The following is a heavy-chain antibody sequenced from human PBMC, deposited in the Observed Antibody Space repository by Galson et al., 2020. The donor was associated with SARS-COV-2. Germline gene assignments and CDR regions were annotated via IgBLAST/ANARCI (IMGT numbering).Heavy chain of an antibody. V-gene: IGHV1-2*06. CDR1: GYIFTGYY. Sequence: ASVNVSCKDSGYIFTGYYMHWVRQAPAQELEWMGLINHNSGGTQNAQKFQGRVTMTRHTSISTAYMELNRLKSDDTAVYYCARIYCSGGTCYHYCGMDVWGQGTAVTVSS. D-gene: IGHD2-15*01. CDR3: ARIYCSGGTCYHYCGMDV. CDR2: INHNSGGT. J-gene: IGHJ6*02.